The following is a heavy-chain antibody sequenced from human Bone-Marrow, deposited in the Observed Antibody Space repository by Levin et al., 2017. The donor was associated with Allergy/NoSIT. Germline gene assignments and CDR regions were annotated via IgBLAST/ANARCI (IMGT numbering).Heavy chain of an antibody. V-gene: IGHV3-48*02. CDR3: VRDSSYAFDY. CDR1: GFTFSSYS. CDR2: ISRGSDTI. D-gene: IGHD2-2*01. Sequence: ETLSLTCAASGFTFSSYSMNWVRQAPGKGLEWVSYISRGSDTIWYADSVKGRFTISRDNAKNSLFLQMNSLRDDDTALYYCVRDSSYAFDYWGQGALVTVS. J-gene: IGHJ4*02.